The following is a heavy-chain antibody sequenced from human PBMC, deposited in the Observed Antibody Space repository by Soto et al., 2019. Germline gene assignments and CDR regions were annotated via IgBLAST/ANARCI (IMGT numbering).Heavy chain of an antibody. CDR3: AHNLVAGTSWFDP. CDR2: IYWDDDN. D-gene: IGHD6-19*01. V-gene: IGHV2-5*02. CDR1: GFSLSTSGVG. Sequence: QITLKESGPTLVKPTQTLTLTCTFSGFSLSTSGVGVVWIRPPPGNALEWLGIIYWDDDNRYSPSLKSTLTITKDTSKNRVVLTMTNIDPVDTGTYYYAHNLVAGTSWFDPWGQGTLVTVSS. J-gene: IGHJ5*02.